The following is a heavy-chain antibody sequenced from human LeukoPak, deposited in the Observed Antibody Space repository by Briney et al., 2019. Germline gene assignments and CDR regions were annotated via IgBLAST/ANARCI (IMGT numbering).Heavy chain of an antibody. CDR1: GYTFTSYG. CDR2: ISAYNGNT. V-gene: IGHV1-18*01. D-gene: IGHD6-13*01. CDR3: ARDVRSSWYGLLHYYYYYYMDV. Sequence: GESLKISCKASGYTFTSYGISWVRQAPGQGLEWMGWISAYNGNTNYAQKLQGRVTMTTDTSTSTAYMELRSLRSDDTAVYYCARDVRSSWYGLLHYYYYYYMDVWGKGTTVTVSS. J-gene: IGHJ6*03.